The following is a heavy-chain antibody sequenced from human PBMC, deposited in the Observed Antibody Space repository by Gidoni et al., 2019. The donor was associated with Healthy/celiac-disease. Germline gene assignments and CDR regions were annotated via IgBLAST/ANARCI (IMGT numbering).Heavy chain of an antibody. V-gene: IGHV3-23*01. Sequence: KGRFTISRDNSKNTLYLQMNSLRAEDTAVYYCAKAIHLPELDYWGQGTLVTVSS. CDR3: AKAIHLPELDY. D-gene: IGHD1-1*01. J-gene: IGHJ4*02.